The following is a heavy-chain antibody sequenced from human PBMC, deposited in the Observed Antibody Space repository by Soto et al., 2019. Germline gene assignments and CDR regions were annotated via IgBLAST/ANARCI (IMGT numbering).Heavy chain of an antibody. CDR3: ARFNDYVFWSGPIKGGAFDI. J-gene: IGHJ3*02. CDR2: MNPNSGNT. CDR1: GYTFTSYD. Sequence: ASVKVSCKTSGYTFTSYDINWVRQATGQGLEWMGWMNPNSGNTGYAQKFQGRVTMTRNTSISAAYMELSSLRSEDTAVYYCARFNDYVFWSGPIKGGAFDIWGQGTMVTVSS. D-gene: IGHD3-3*01. V-gene: IGHV1-8*01.